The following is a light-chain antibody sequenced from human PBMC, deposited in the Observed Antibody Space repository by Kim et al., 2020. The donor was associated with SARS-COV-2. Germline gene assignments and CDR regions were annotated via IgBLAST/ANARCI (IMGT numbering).Light chain of an antibody. V-gene: IGKV1-12*01. CDR3: QQANNFPLT. CDR2: ATS. J-gene: IGKJ4*01. Sequence: ASVGDRVTITCRASQDIRNWLAWYQQKPGRAPKLLIYATSSLKSGVPSRFSGSGSGTDFTLTISSLQPEDFATYYCQQANNFPLTFGGGTKVDIK. CDR1: QDIRNW.